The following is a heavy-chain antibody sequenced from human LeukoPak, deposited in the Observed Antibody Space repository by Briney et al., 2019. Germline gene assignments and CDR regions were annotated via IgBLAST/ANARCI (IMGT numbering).Heavy chain of an antibody. CDR3: AKGAGSGTTYYFDY. CDR2: ISGSGGST. CDR1: GSTFSDYY. Sequence: GGSLRLSCAASGSTFSDYYMSWIRQAPGKGLEWVSAISGSGGSTYYGDSVKGRFTISRDNSKNTLYLQMNSLRAEDTAVYYCAKGAGSGTTYYFDYWGQGTLVTVSS. V-gene: IGHV3-23*01. J-gene: IGHJ4*02. D-gene: IGHD1-14*01.